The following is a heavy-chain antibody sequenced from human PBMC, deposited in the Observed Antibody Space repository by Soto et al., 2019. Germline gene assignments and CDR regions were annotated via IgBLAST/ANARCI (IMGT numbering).Heavy chain of an antibody. CDR2: ISGSGGST. D-gene: IGHD1-1*01. J-gene: IGHJ4*02. V-gene: IGHV3-23*01. CDR1: GYTFSSYA. Sequence: PVGSLRLSCAASGYTFSSYAMSWVRQAPGKGLEWVSAISGSGGSTYYADSVKGRFTISRDNSKNTLYLQMNSLRAGDTAVYYCAKGAVPTTPVPLFDYWGQGTLVTVSS. CDR3: AKGAVPTTPVPLFDY.